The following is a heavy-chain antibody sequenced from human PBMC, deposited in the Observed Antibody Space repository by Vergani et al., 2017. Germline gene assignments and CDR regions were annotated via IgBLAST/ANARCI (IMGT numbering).Heavy chain of an antibody. CDR3: ARAPYYDSSGYSDY. D-gene: IGHD3-22*01. V-gene: IGHV1-69*06. CDR1: GGTFSSYA. J-gene: IGHJ4*02. Sequence: QVQLVQSGAEVKKPGSSVKVSCKASGGTFSSYAISWVRQAPGQGLEWMGRIIPIFGTANYAQKLQGRVTMTTDTSTSTAYMELRSLRSDDTAVYYCARAPYYDSSGYSDYWGQGTLVTVSS. CDR2: IIPIFGTA.